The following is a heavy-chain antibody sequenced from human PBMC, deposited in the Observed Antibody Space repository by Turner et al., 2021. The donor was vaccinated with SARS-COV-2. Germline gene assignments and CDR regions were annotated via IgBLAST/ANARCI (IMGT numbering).Heavy chain of an antibody. J-gene: IGHJ4*02. CDR3: ARVRPSIIDAFDY. V-gene: IGHV3-53*02. CDR1: GFTGRSNY. Sequence: GRLWETRGGLLLSGGSLGLSSAASGFTGRSNYVSWVRRAPGEGVEVLTVSYSDGSTYYTESVKSRVTISRDNSKNTLYLQMNSLTAADTAVYYCARVRPSIIDAFDYWGQGTLVTVSS. D-gene: IGHD3-16*02. CDR2: SYSDGST.